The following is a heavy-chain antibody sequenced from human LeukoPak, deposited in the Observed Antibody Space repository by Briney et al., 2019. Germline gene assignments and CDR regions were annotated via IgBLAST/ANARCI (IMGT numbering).Heavy chain of an antibody. CDR1: GFTVSSNY. V-gene: IGHV3-53*01. CDR3: AKDLAVVEKNYFDY. Sequence: GGSLRLSCAASGFTVSSNYMSWVRQAPGKGLEWVSVIYSGGSTYYADSVKGRFTISRDNSKNTLYLQMNSLRAEDTAVYYCAKDLAVVEKNYFDYWGQGTLVTVSS. D-gene: IGHD2-15*01. CDR2: IYSGGST. J-gene: IGHJ4*02.